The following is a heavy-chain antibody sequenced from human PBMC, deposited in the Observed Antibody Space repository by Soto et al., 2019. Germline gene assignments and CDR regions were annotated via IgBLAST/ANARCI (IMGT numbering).Heavy chain of an antibody. V-gene: IGHV4-30-4*02. CDR3: AREGVQSLTTVTTPGFDP. CDR1: GGSVRSDGDN. J-gene: IGHJ5*02. CDR2: ISNSGTT. D-gene: IGHD4-17*01. Sequence: PSDAMSLSCSVSGGSVRSDGDNWSLLRQPPGKGLEWVGYISNSGTTNYNPSLKSRLTVSLDTSMNQFSLKLSSVTAADTAVYYCAREGVQSLTTVTTPGFDPWGQGILVTVSS.